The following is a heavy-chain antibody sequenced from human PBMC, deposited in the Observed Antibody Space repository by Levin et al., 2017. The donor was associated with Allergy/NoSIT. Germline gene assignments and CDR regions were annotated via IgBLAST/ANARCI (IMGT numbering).Heavy chain of an antibody. Sequence: QPSETLSLTCAASGFTFSSYAMSWVRQAPGKGLEWVSAISGSGGSTHYADSVKGRFTISRDNSKNTLYLQMNSLRAEDTAVYYCAKTAILWFGELSMFDYWGQGTLVTVSS. J-gene: IGHJ4*02. CDR1: GFTFSSYA. V-gene: IGHV3-23*01. CDR3: AKTAILWFGELSMFDY. D-gene: IGHD3-10*01. CDR2: ISGSGGST.